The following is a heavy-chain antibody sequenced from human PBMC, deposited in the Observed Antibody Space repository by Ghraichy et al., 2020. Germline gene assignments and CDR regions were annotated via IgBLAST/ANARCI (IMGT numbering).Heavy chain of an antibody. CDR3: AKDGSYFDFDY. J-gene: IGHJ4*02. V-gene: IGHV3-23*01. CDR2: IGGSGDST. CDR1: GFTFSSYA. Sequence: GGSLRLSCAASGFTFSSYALTWVRQAPGKGLEWVSVIGGSGDSTYYADSVKGRFTISRDNSKSTLYLQMNSLRAEDTAIYYCAKDGSYFDFDYWGQGTLVTVSS. D-gene: IGHD1-26*01.